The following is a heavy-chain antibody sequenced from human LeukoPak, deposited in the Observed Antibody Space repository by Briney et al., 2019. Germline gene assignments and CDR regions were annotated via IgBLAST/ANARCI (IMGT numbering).Heavy chain of an antibody. Sequence: GGSLRLSCAASGFTFSSYSVNWVRQAPGKGLEWVSSISSSSSYIYYADSVKGRFTISRDNAKNSLYLQMNSLRAEDTAVYYCAKHSMDYGDYVGEDYWGQGTLVTVSS. J-gene: IGHJ4*02. CDR1: GFTFSSYS. D-gene: IGHD4-17*01. CDR3: AKHSMDYGDYVGEDY. V-gene: IGHV3-21*01. CDR2: ISSSSSYI.